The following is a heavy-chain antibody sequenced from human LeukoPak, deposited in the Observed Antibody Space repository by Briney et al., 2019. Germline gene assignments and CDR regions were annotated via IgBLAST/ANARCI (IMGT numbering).Heavy chain of an antibody. CDR2: ISGSGDNT. CDR3: ATIEVVAADFDY. Sequence: GGSLRLSCAASGVTFTNYVMNWVRRAPGKGLEWVSVISGSGDNTHYADSVKGRFTISRDNSKNTLYLQMNSLRAEDTAMYYCATIEVVAADFDYWGQGTLVTVSS. D-gene: IGHD2-2*01. CDR1: GVTFTNYV. V-gene: IGHV3-23*01. J-gene: IGHJ4*02.